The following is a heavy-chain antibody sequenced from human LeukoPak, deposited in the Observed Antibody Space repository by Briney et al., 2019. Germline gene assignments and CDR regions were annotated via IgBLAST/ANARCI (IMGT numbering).Heavy chain of an antibody. Sequence: PGGSLRLSCGASGFTFSSYEVKWVRRAPGKGLGWVSSISSSGSTTQYADSVKARFTISRDNAKNSLYLQMNSLRAEDTAVYYCAELGITMIGGVWGQGTPVTISS. CDR1: GFTFSSYE. J-gene: IGHJ6*02. V-gene: IGHV3-48*03. CDR3: AELGITMIGGV. CDR2: ISSSGSTT. D-gene: IGHD3-10*02.